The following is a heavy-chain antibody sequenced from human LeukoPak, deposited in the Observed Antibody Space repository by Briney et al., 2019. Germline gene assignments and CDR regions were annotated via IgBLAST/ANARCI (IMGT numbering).Heavy chain of an antibody. V-gene: IGHV4-34*01. CDR2: INHSGST. Sequence: PSETLSLTCAVYGGSFSGYYWSWIRQPPGKGLEWIGEINHSGSTNYNPSLKSRVTISVDTSKNQFSLKLSSVTAADTAVYYCATYYYDSSGYYHDYWGQGTLVTVSS. CDR3: ATYYYDSSGYYHDY. D-gene: IGHD3-22*01. CDR1: GGSFSGYY. J-gene: IGHJ4*02.